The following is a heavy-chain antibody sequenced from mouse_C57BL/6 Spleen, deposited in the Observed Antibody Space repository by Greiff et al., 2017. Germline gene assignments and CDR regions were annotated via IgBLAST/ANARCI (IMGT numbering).Heavy chain of an antibody. D-gene: IGHD2-3*01. V-gene: IGHV1-15*01. CDR3: TRGPYDGYYWFAY. J-gene: IGHJ3*01. CDR2: IDPETGGT. Sequence: QVQLQQSGAELVRPGASVTLSCKASGYTFTDYEMHWVKQTPVHGLEWIGAIDPETGGTAYNQKFKGKAILTADKSSSTAYMELRSLTSEDSAVYYCTRGPYDGYYWFAYWGQGTLVTVSA. CDR1: GYTFTDYE.